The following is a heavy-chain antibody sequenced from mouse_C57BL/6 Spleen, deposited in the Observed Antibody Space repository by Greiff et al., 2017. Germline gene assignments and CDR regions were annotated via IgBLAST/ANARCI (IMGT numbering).Heavy chain of an antibody. Sequence: VQLQQSGAELVKPGASVKLSCTASGFNIKDYYMHWVKQRTEQGLEWIGRIDTEDGETKYAPKFQGKATITADTSSNTAYLQLSSLTSEDNAVYYFSKGIYYSNYVGAMDYWGQGTSVTVSS. CDR2: IDTEDGET. CDR1: GFNIKDYY. CDR3: SKGIYYSNYVGAMDY. V-gene: IGHV14-2*01. D-gene: IGHD2-5*01. J-gene: IGHJ4*01.